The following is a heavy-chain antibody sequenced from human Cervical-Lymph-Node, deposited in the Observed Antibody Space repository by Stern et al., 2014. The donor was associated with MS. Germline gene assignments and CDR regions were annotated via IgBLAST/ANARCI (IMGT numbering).Heavy chain of an antibody. Sequence: QITLKESGPTLVKPTQTLTLTCRVSGFSLNSVGEGVGWIRQPPGKALEWLALIYWDDDRRYSPSLKDRITITKDTSKNLVVLKMTNMDPLDTATYFCAHSSLSVGVSFDFWGQGSLITVSS. CDR3: AHSSLSVGVSFDF. D-gene: IGHD3-10*01. CDR1: GFSLNSVGEG. J-gene: IGHJ5*01. V-gene: IGHV2-5*02. CDR2: IYWDDDR.